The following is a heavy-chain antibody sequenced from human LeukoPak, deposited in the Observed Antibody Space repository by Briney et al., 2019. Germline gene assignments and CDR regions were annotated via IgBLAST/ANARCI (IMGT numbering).Heavy chain of an antibody. J-gene: IGHJ6*02. Sequence: GGSLRLSCAASGFTFSSYGMHWVRQAPGKGLEWVAVIWYDNKYYADSVKGRFTISRDNSKNTLYLQMNSLRAEDTAVYYCARDQYSSGWYSIYYYYGMDVWGRGTTVTVSS. CDR3: ARDQYSSGWYSIYYYYGMDV. D-gene: IGHD6-19*01. V-gene: IGHV3-33*08. CDR2: IWYDNK. CDR1: GFTFSSYG.